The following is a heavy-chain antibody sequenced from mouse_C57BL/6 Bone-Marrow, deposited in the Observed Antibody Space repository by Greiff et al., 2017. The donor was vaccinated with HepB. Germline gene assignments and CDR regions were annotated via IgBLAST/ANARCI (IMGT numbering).Heavy chain of an antibody. J-gene: IGHJ3*01. CDR1: GFSLTSYG. CDR3: AKNRDSSGSWFAY. Sequence: VMLVESGPGLVAPSQSLSITCTVSGFSLTSYGVHWVRQPPGKGLEWLVVIWSDGSTTYNSALKSRLSITKDNSKSQVFFKMNSLQADDTAIYYCAKNRDSSGSWFAYWGQGTLVTVSA. D-gene: IGHD3-2*02. CDR2: IWSDGST. V-gene: IGHV2-6*02.